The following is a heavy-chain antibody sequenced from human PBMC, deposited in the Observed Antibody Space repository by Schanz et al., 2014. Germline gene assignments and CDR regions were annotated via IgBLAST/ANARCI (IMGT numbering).Heavy chain of an antibody. Sequence: QLQLQESGPGLLKPSETLSLTCTVSGGSIRSYFWSWIRQPAGKALEWVGRVFPNGITNYNPSLKTRFPISLDTSKNQFSQTLPSLTAADTAVYYCARDTTWRLDLWGRGTLVTVSS. CDR2: VFPNGIT. V-gene: IGHV4-4*07. CDR3: ARDTTWRLDL. D-gene: IGHD1-1*01. J-gene: IGHJ2*01. CDR1: GGSIRSYF.